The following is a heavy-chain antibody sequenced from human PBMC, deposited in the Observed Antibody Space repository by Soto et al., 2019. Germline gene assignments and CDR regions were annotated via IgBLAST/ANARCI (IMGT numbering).Heavy chain of an antibody. CDR3: ARECLIPRPTNVRGDHALDY. V-gene: IGHV3-7*01. Sequence: GGSLRLSCAASGFTFSSYWMSWVRQAPGKGLEWVANIKQDGSEKYYVDSVKGRFTISRDNAKNSLYLQMNSLRAEDTAVYYCARECLIPRPTNVRGDHALDYWGQGTLVTVSS. CDR1: GFTFSSYW. CDR2: IKQDGSEK. J-gene: IGHJ4*02. D-gene: IGHD3-10*02.